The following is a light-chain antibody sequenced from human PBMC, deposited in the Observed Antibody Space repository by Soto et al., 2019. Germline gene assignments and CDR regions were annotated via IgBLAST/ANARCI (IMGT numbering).Light chain of an antibody. J-gene: IGKJ1*01. Sequence: SQMTQSPSTLSASVGDRVTISCRASQIISSWLAWYQQKPGKAPNLLIYDVSSLQSGVPSRFSGSGSGTEFTLTISSLQPDDSATYYCLQYNTFWTFGQGTKV. CDR2: DVS. CDR3: LQYNTFWT. CDR1: QIISSW. V-gene: IGKV1-5*01.